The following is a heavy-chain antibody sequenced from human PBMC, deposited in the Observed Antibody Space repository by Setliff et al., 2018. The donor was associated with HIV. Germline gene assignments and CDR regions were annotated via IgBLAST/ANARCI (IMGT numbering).Heavy chain of an antibody. D-gene: IGHD6-19*01. CDR3: ARGVFLSGSGWYIVYYFDY. CDR1: GYTFTNYD. J-gene: IGHJ4*02. V-gene: IGHV1-8*03. Sequence: GASVKVSCKASGYTFTNYDINWVRQATGQGLEWMGWMNPNSGNTGYAQKFQGRVTITRNTSISTAYMELSSLRSEDAAVYYCARGVFLSGSGWYIVYYFDYWGQGTLVTVSS. CDR2: MNPNSGNT.